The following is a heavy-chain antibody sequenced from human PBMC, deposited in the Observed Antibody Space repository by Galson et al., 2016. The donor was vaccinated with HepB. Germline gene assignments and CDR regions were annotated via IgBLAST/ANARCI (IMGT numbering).Heavy chain of an antibody. CDR1: GFTFSSYG. CDR2: MWADGVKK. CDR3: ARDPQYQLTNYYYYGMDV. Sequence: SLRLSCAASGFTFSSYGMHWVRQAPGKGLEWVAVMWADGVKKYCADSVKGQFTISRDTSKNTVYLQMNSLRAEDTAVYYCARDPQYQLTNYYYYGMDVWGQGTTVAVPS. V-gene: IGHV3-33*01. J-gene: IGHJ6*02. D-gene: IGHD2-2*01.